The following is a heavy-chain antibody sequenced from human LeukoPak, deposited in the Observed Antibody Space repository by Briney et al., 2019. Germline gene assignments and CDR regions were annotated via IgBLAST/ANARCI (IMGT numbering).Heavy chain of an antibody. J-gene: IGHJ5*02. D-gene: IGHD2-2*01. Sequence: GGSLRLSCAASGFTFSSYAMSWVRQAPGKGLEWVSAISGSGGSTYYADSVKGRFTISRDNSKNTLYPQMNSLRAEDTAVYYCAKDRIVVVPAAINWFDPWGQGTLVTVSS. V-gene: IGHV3-23*01. CDR3: AKDRIVVVPAAINWFDP. CDR1: GFTFSSYA. CDR2: ISGSGGST.